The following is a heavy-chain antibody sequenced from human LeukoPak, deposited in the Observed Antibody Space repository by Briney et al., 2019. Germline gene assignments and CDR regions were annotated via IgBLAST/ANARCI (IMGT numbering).Heavy chain of an antibody. CDR2: IYPGDSDT. CDR3: ARVSSEEWLTHPRVNEGFYYFDY. CDR1: GYSFTSYW. Sequence: GESLKISCKGSGYSFTSYWIGWVRQMPGKGLEWMVIIYPGDSDTRYSPSFQGQVTISADKSISTAYLQWSSLKASDTAMYYCARVSSEEWLTHPRVNEGFYYFDYWGQGTLVTVSS. V-gene: IGHV5-51*01. J-gene: IGHJ4*02. D-gene: IGHD6-19*01.